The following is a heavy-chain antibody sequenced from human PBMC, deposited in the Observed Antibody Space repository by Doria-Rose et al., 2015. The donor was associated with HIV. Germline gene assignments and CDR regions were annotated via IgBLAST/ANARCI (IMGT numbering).Heavy chain of an antibody. J-gene: IGHJ4*02. V-gene: IGHV6-1*01. Sequence: QVQLQQSGPGLVKPSQTLSLTCAISGDSVSSNRATWNWIRRSPSRGLEWLGRTYYRSKWSDDYDVSVKSRIIITTDTSKNHFSLQLNSASPEDTAVYYCARGDLISSGGFFDCWGQGTLVTVSS. CDR1: GDSVSSNRAT. CDR3: ARGDLISSGGFFDC. CDR2: TYYRSKWSD. D-gene: IGHD3-16*01.